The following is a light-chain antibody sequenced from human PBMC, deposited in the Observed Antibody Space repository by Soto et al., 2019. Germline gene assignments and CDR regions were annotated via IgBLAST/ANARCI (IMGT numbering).Light chain of an antibody. V-gene: IGKV1-9*01. CDR2: AAS. CDR3: KQLNSYPIT. J-gene: IGKJ5*01. CDR1: QGISSY. Sequence: DIQLTQSPSFLSASVGDRVTITCRASQGISSYLAWYQQKPGKAPKLLIYAASTMQSGVPSRFCGSGSGTEFNLPISSLQPEDFATYYCKQLNSYPITFGQGTRLEIK.